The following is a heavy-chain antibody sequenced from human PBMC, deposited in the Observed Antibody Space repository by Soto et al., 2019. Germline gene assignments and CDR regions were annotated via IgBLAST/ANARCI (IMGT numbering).Heavy chain of an antibody. V-gene: IGHV4-30-2*01. CDR2: TYHTGTA. J-gene: IGHJ4*02. CDR3: ARDRRSDYSDGSGLDF. D-gene: IGHD3-22*01. CDR1: GGSISSGGYS. Sequence: QLQLQESGSRLVRPSQTLSLTCAVSGGSISSGGYSWTWIRQPPGKGLEWVWHTYHTGTAYYSTSLKSLVTLSVDTSKNQFSLKLTSSTAADTAVYYCARDRRSDYSDGSGLDFWGQGTLVTVSS.